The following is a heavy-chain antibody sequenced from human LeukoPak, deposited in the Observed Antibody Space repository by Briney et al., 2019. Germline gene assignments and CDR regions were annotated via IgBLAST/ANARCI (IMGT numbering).Heavy chain of an antibody. V-gene: IGHV4-39*07. Sequence: PSETLSLTCTVSGGSISSSSYYWGWIRQPPGKGLEWIGSLYYGGRTYYNPSLKSRVTISVDTSKNQFSLRLSSVTAADTAVYYCARGVYGSGDYWGQGTLVTVSS. CDR2: LYYGGRT. CDR3: ARGVYGSGDY. J-gene: IGHJ4*02. D-gene: IGHD3-10*01. CDR1: GGSISSSSYY.